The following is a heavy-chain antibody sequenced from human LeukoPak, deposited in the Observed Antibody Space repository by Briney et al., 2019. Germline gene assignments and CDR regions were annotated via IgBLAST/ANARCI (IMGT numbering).Heavy chain of an antibody. J-gene: IGHJ6*02. CDR1: GGSFSGYY. CDR3: ASIAVAGVIPYYYGMDV. CDR2: INHSGST. D-gene: IGHD6-19*01. Sequence: PSETLSLTCAVYGGSFSGYYWSWIRQPPGKGLEWIGEINHSGSTNYNPSLKSRVTISVDTSKNQFSLRLSSLTAADTAVYYCASIAVAGVIPYYYGMDVWGQGTTVTVSS. V-gene: IGHV4-34*01.